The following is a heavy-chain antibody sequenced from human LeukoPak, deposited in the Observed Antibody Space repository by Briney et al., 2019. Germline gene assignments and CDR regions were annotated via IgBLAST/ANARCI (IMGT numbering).Heavy chain of an antibody. J-gene: IGHJ4*02. D-gene: IGHD2-8*01. V-gene: IGHV3-53*01. Sequence: GGSLRLSCAASGFTVSNSYMCWVRQAPGRGLEWVSIIYSGGSTYYADSVKGRFTVSRDNSKNTLYLQMNTLRAEDTGVYYCARGGNGPFDYWGQGTLVTVSS. CDR3: ARGGNGPFDY. CDR1: GFTVSNSY. CDR2: IYSGGST.